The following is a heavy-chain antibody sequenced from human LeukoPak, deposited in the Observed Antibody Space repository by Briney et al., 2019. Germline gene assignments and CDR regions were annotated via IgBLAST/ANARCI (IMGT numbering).Heavy chain of an antibody. V-gene: IGHV3-23*01. CDR3: VKEGPLRRTDFDF. CDR2: ISGGGDET. CDR1: GFTFSSCA. J-gene: IGHJ4*02. Sequence: GGSLRLSCSASGFTFSSCAMSWVRQTPGKGLEWVSGISGGGDETYYADSVKGRFTISRDNSKSTLYLQMNGLRAEDTAVYYCVKEGPLRRTDFDFWAQGTLVTVSS.